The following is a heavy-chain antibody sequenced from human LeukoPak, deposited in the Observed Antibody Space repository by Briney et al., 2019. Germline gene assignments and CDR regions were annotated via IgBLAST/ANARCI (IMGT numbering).Heavy chain of an antibody. J-gene: IGHJ3*02. CDR3: ARDLSYYDSSGYYISAFDI. Sequence: PSETLSLTCTVSGGSISSHYWSWIRQPPGKGLEWIGYIYYSGSTNYNPSLKIRVTISVDTSKNQFSLKLSSVTAADTAVYYCARDLSYYDSSGYYISAFDIWGQGTMVTVSS. CDR1: GGSISSHY. V-gene: IGHV4-59*11. CDR2: IYYSGST. D-gene: IGHD3-22*01.